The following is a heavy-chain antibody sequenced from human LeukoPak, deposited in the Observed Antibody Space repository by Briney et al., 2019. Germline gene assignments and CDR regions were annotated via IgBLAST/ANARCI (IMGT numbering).Heavy chain of an antibody. CDR1: GFTFSSYA. CDR2: ISYDGSNK. V-gene: IGHV3-30-3*01. Sequence: GRSLRLSCAASGFTFSSYAMHWVRQAPGKGLEWVAVISYDGSNKHYADSVKGRFTISRDNSKNTLYLQMNSLRAEDTAVYYCARDNPPNHIRYYFDYWGQGTLVTVSS. J-gene: IGHJ4*02. D-gene: IGHD1-14*01. CDR3: ARDNPPNHIRYYFDY.